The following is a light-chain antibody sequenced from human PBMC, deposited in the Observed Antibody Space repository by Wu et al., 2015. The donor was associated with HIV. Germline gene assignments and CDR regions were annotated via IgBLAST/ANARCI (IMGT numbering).Light chain of an antibody. CDR1: QSVSSSY. Sequence: EIVLTQSPGTLSLSPGERVTLSCRASQSVSSSYVAWYQQKPGQAPRLLIYGASSRATGIPDRLSGSGSGTDFTLTISRLEPEDFAVYYCQRYVGSFGQGTKLEIK. CDR2: GAS. V-gene: IGKV3-20*01. J-gene: IGKJ2*01. CDR3: QRYVGS.